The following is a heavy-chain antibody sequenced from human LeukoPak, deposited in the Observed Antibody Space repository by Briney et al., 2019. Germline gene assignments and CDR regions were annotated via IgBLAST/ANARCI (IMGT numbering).Heavy chain of an antibody. J-gene: IGHJ4*02. D-gene: IGHD3-10*01. CDR2: IYAGDSDT. Sequence: GESLKISCKGSGYSFISYSIGWVRQMPGKGLEWMGIIYAGDSDTRYSPSFQGQVTMSVDKSITTAYLQWSSLKASDTAMYFCARSTSVHYLFDYWGQGTLVTVS. V-gene: IGHV5-51*01. CDR3: ARSTSVHYLFDY. CDR1: GYSFISYS.